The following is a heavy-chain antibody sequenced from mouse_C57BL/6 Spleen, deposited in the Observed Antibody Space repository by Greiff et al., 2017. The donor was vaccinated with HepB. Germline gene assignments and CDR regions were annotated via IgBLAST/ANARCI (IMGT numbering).Heavy chain of an antibody. V-gene: IGHV1-81*01. CDR1: GYTFTSYG. Sequence: VKLQESGAELARPGASVKLSCKASGYTFTSYGISWVKQRTGQGLEWIGEIYPRSGNTYYNEKFKGKATLTADKSSSTAYMELRSLTSEDSAVYFCARWVSGPPYYAMDYWGQGTSVTVSS. CDR3: ARWVSGPPYYAMDY. CDR2: IYPRSGNT. D-gene: IGHD3-1*01. J-gene: IGHJ4*01.